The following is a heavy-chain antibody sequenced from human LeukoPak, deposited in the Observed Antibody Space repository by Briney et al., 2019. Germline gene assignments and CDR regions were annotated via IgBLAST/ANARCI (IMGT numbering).Heavy chain of an antibody. J-gene: IGHJ6*03. D-gene: IGHD5-24*01. Sequence: SETLSLTCTVSGGSISSSPYYWGWIRQPPGKGLEWIGSIYYSGTTHYNPSLESRVTISVDTSNNQFSLKLSSVTAADTAVYYCARVSRDGRSYYYLDVWGKGTTVTISS. CDR1: GGSISSSPYY. CDR2: IYYSGTT. CDR3: ARVSRDGRSYYYLDV. V-gene: IGHV4-39*07.